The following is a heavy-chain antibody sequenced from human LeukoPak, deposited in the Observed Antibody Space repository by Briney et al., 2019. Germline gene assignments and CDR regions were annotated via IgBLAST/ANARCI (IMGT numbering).Heavy chain of an antibody. Sequence: PSETLSLTCTVSGGSISSSSYYWGWIRQPPGKGLEWIGSIYYSGSTYYNPSLKSRVTISVDTSKNQFSLKLSSVTAADTAVYYCARGRYNWNDGFDPWGQGTLVTVSS. J-gene: IGHJ5*02. CDR2: IYYSGST. CDR3: ARGRYNWNDGFDP. V-gene: IGHV4-39*07. CDR1: GGSISSSSYY. D-gene: IGHD1-1*01.